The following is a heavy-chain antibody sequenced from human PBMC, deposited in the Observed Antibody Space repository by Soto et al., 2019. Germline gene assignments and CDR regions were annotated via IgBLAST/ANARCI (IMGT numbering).Heavy chain of an antibody. J-gene: IGHJ4*02. CDR2: IYTGGYT. D-gene: IGHD6-19*01. CDR1: GFTVISNY. V-gene: IGHV3-53*01. Sequence: WGSLRLSCTASGFTVISNYIICFRHSPLKGLEWVSVIYTGGYTYYADSVKGRFTISRDNSKNTLSLQMNSLRVEDTAVYFCARGRIVVAGHYSFDLWGQGTLVTVSS. CDR3: ARGRIVVAGHYSFDL.